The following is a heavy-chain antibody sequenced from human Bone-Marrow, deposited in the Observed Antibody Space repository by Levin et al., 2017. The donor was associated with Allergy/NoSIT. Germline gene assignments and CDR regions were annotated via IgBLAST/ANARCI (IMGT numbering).Heavy chain of an antibody. J-gene: IGHJ5*02. Sequence: GESLKISCKASGYTFTGYYMHWVRQAPGQGLEWMGWINPNSGGTNYAQKFQGWVTMTRDTSISTAYMELSRLRSDDTAVYYCARATALSSSRRNWFDPWGQGTLVTVSS. V-gene: IGHV1-2*04. CDR2: INPNSGGT. CDR1: GYTFTGYY. CDR3: ARATALSSSRRNWFDP. D-gene: IGHD6-13*01.